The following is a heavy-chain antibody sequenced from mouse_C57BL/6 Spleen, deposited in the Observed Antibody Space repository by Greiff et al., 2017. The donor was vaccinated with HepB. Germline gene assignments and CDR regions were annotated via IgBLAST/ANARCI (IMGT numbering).Heavy chain of an antibody. CDR3: ARGEDLLGSSYAMDY. CDR1: GYTFTDYY. Sequence: EVQLQQSGPELVKPGASVKISCKASGYTFTDYYMNWVKQSHGKSLEWIGDINPNNGGTSYNQKFKGKATLTVDKSSSTAYMELRSLTSEDSAVYYCARGEDLLGSSYAMDYWGQGTSVTVSS. J-gene: IGHJ4*01. V-gene: IGHV1-26*01. CDR2: INPNNGGT. D-gene: IGHD1-1*01.